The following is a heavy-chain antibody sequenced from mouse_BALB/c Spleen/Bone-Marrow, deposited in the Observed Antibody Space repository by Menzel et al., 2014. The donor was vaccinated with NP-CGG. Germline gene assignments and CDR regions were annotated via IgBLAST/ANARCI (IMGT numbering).Heavy chain of an antibody. V-gene: IGHV6-6*02. Sequence: EVQLVESGGGLVQPGGSMKLSCVTSGFTFSNYWMNWVRQSPGKGLEWVAEIRLKSHNYATRYAESVKGRFTISRDDSKSSVYLQMNNLRTEDSGIYYCNTGFAYWGQGTLVTVSA. J-gene: IGHJ3*01. CDR1: GFTFSNYW. CDR2: IRLKSHNYAT. CDR3: NTGFAY.